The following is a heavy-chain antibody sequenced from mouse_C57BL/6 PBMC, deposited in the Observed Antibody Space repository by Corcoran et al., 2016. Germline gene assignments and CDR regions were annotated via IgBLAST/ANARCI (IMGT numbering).Heavy chain of an antibody. CDR3: ARSWDRDY. D-gene: IGHD3-3*01. J-gene: IGHJ2*01. CDR1: GYTFTGYW. Sequence: QVQLQQSGAELMKPGASVKLSCKATGYTFTGYWIEWVKQRPGHGLEWIGEILPGSGSTNYSEKFKGKATFTADTSSNTAYMQLSSLTTEDSAIYYCARSWDRDYWGQGTTLTVSS. V-gene: IGHV1-9*01. CDR2: ILPGSGST.